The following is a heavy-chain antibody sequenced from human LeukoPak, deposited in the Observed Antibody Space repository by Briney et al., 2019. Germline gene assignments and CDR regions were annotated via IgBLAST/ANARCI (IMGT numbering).Heavy chain of an antibody. V-gene: IGHV3-33*01. Sequence: GGSLRLSCAASGFTFSSYGMHWVRQAPGKGLEWVAVIWYDGSNKYYADSVKGRFTISRDNSKNTLYLQMNSLRAEDTAVYYCARDASGYYYGWFGPWGQGTLVTVSS. CDR3: ARDASGYYYGWFGP. CDR1: GFTFSSYG. J-gene: IGHJ5*02. CDR2: IWYDGSNK. D-gene: IGHD3-22*01.